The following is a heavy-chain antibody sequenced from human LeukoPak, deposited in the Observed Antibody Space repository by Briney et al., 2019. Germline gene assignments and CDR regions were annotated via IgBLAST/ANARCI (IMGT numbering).Heavy chain of an antibody. CDR3: ARYGDYDFWSKDFQH. CDR2: ISAYNGNT. V-gene: IGHV1-18*01. J-gene: IGHJ1*01. D-gene: IGHD3-3*01. Sequence: GASVKVSCKASGYTFTSYGISWVRQAPGQGLEWMGWISAYNGNTNYTQKPQGRVTMTTATSTSTAYMGRRSLRSDDTAVYYCARYGDYDFWSKDFQHWGQGTLVTVSS. CDR1: GYTFTSYG.